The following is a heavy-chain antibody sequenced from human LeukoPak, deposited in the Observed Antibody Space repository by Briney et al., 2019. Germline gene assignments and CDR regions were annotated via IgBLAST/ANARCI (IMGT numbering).Heavy chain of an antibody. Sequence: GASVKVSCKASGYTFTSYGISWVRQAPGQGLEWMGWISAYNGNTNYAQKLQGRVTMTTDTSTSTAYMELRSLRSDDTAVYYCARSSGITIFGVVIHGPLDYWGQGTLVTVSP. J-gene: IGHJ4*02. CDR2: ISAYNGNT. CDR1: GYTFTSYG. CDR3: ARSSGITIFGVVIHGPLDY. V-gene: IGHV1-18*01. D-gene: IGHD3-3*01.